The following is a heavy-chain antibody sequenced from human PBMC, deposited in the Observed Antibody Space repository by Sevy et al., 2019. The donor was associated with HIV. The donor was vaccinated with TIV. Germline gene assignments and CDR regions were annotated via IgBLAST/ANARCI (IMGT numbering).Heavy chain of an antibody. CDR1: RFTFSSYG. J-gene: IGHJ6*02. D-gene: IGHD2-8*01. CDR2: ISYDGSNK. V-gene: IGHV3-30*18. Sequence: GGSLRLSCAASRFTFSSYGMYWVRQAPGKGLEWVAVISYDGSNKYYADSVKGRFTISRDNSKNTLYLQMNSLRAEDTAVYYCAKGSTDVLMVYVPYGMDVWGQGTTVTVSS. CDR3: AKGSTDVLMVYVPYGMDV.